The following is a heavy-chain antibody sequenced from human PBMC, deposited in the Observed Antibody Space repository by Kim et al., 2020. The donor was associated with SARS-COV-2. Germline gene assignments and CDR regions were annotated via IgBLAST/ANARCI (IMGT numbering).Heavy chain of an antibody. Sequence: VKGRFTISRDNSKNTLYLQMNSLRAEDTAVYYCAKPPTPRYSSGWYSLFYWGQGTLVTVSS. V-gene: IGHV3-30*02. CDR3: AKPPTPRYSSGWYSLFY. D-gene: IGHD6-19*01. J-gene: IGHJ4*02.